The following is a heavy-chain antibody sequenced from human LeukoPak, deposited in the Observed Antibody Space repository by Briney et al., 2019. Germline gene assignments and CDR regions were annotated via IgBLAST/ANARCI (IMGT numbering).Heavy chain of an antibody. V-gene: IGHV3-21*01. CDR3: ARAFLGSGSF. Sequence: GGSLRLSCVTSGFTFSSYSMNWVRQAPGKGLEWVSSISSSSSYIYYADSVKGRFTISRDNAKNSLYLQMNSLRAEDTAVYYCARAFLGSGSFWGQGTLVTVSS. J-gene: IGHJ4*02. CDR1: GFTFSSYS. D-gene: IGHD3-10*01. CDR2: ISSSSSYI.